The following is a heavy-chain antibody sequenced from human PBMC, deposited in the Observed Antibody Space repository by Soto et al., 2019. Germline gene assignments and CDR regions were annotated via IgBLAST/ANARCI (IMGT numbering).Heavy chain of an antibody. CDR1: GFTFNNYA. D-gene: IGHD6-6*01. CDR2: VSSSGGST. J-gene: IGHJ4*02. Sequence: LRLSCAASGFTFNNYAMSWVRQAPGKGLEWVSLVSSSGGSTDYADSVKGRFTISRDNSKNTLYLQMNSLRAEDTAVYYCAKVDLYSSSSIDDWGQGTLVTVSS. CDR3: AKVDLYSSSSIDD. V-gene: IGHV3-23*01.